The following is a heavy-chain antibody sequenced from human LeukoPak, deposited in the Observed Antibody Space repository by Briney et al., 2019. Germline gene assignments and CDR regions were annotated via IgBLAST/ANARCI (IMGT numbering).Heavy chain of an antibody. J-gene: IGHJ4*02. Sequence: GGSLRLSCAASGFTFSTYAMSWVRQAPGKGLEWVAVIWYDGSNKYYADSVKGRFTISRDNSKNTLYLQMNSLRAEDTAVYYCATAFYDSSGTLDYWGQGTLVTVSS. D-gene: IGHD3-22*01. CDR3: ATAFYDSSGTLDY. CDR1: GFTFSTYA. V-gene: IGHV3-33*08. CDR2: IWYDGSNK.